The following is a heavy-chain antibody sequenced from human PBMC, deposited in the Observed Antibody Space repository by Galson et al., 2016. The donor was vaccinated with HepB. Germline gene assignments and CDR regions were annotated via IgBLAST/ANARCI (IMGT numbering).Heavy chain of an antibody. CDR2: FYLDNDK. CDR3: AHRVALEAYDV. J-gene: IGHJ3*01. V-gene: IGHV2-5*02. D-gene: IGHD5-12*01. Sequence: PALVKPTQTLTLTCDFSGFSFSTHGVGVAWIRQPPGRALEWLATFYLDNDKRYNPSLKNRLTITKDNSKNQVVLTVTNVDHVDTGTYYCAHRVALEAYDVWGQGTMVSVSS. CDR1: GFSFSTHGVG.